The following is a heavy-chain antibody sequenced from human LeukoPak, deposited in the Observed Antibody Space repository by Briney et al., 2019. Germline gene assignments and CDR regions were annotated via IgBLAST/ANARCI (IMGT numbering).Heavy chain of an antibody. CDR2: IYYSGST. Sequence: SETLSLTCSVSGGSISSSSYYWGWIRQPPGKGLEWIGSIYYSGSTYYNPSLKSRVTISVDTSKNQFSLKLSSVTAADTAVYYCARDWTSSCFPRSPGGGFLGMDVWGQGTTVTVSS. V-gene: IGHV4-39*07. CDR1: GGSISSSSYY. CDR3: ARDWTSSCFPRSPGGGFLGMDV. J-gene: IGHJ6*02. D-gene: IGHD6-13*01.